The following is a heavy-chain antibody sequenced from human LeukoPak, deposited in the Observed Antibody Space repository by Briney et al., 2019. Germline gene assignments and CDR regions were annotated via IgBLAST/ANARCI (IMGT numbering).Heavy chain of an antibody. CDR1: GFTFNSYG. CDR3: ARDPGVRWLVGFDY. CDR2: IWYDGSNK. V-gene: IGHV3-33*01. Sequence: PGRSLRLFCAASGFTFNSYGMHWVRQAPGKGLEWVAVIWYDGSNKYYADSVKGRFTISRDNSENTLYLQMDSLRAEDTAVYYCARDPGVRWLVGFDYWGQGTLVTVSS. J-gene: IGHJ4*02. D-gene: IGHD6-19*01.